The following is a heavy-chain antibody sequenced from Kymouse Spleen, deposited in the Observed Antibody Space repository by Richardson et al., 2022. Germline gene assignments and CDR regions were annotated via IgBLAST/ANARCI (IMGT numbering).Heavy chain of an antibody. J-gene: IGHJ6*02. CDR1: GFTVSSNY. Sequence: EVQLVESGGGLIQPGGSLRLSCAASGFTVSSNYMSWVRQAPGKGLEWVSVIYSGGSTYYADSVKGRFTISRDNSKNTLYLQMNSLRAEDTAVYYCASIAVAGYYYYYYGMDVWGQGTTVTVSS. CDR2: IYSGGST. CDR3: ASIAVAGYYYYYYGMDV. D-gene: IGHD6-19*01. V-gene: IGHV3-53*01.